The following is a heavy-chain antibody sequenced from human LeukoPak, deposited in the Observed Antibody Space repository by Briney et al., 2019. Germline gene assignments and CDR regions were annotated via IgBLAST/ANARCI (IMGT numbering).Heavy chain of an antibody. D-gene: IGHD1-26*01. CDR1: GFPFSPYA. Sequence: GGSLRLSCAASGFPFSPYAFHWVRQTPAKGLEWVAVISYDANNEYYADSVKGRFTISRDNSKNTLYLQMNSLRAEDTAVYYCAKAKSGSSKGFDYWGQGTLVTVSS. CDR3: AKAKSGSSKGFDY. V-gene: IGHV3-30-3*01. CDR2: ISYDANNE. J-gene: IGHJ4*02.